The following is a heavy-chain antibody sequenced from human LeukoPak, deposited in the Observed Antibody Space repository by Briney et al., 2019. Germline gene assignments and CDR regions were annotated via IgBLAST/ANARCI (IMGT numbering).Heavy chain of an antibody. J-gene: IGHJ4*02. Sequence: ASVEVSCKASGGTFSSYAISWVRQAPGQGLEWMGGIIPIFGTANYAQKFQGRVTITADESTSTAYMELSSLRPEDTAVYYCSSGSHARSSSPYWGQGTLVTVSS. CDR2: IIPIFGTA. D-gene: IGHD3-10*01. CDR3: SSGSHARSSSPY. CDR1: GGTFSSYA. V-gene: IGHV1-69*13.